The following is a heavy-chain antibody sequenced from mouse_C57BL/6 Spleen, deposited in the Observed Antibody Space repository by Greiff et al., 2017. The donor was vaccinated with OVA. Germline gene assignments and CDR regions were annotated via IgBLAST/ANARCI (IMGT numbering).Heavy chain of an antibody. V-gene: IGHV2-9-1*01. Sequence: VKLVESGPGLVAPSQRLSITCTVSGFSLTSYAISWVRQPPGKGLEWLGVIWTGGGTNYNSALKSRLSISKDNSKSQVFLKMNSLQTDDTARYYCARTGGYDVGAMDYWGQGTSVTVSS. D-gene: IGHD2-2*01. CDR2: IWTGGGT. CDR3: ARTGGYDVGAMDY. CDR1: GFSLTSYA. J-gene: IGHJ4*01.